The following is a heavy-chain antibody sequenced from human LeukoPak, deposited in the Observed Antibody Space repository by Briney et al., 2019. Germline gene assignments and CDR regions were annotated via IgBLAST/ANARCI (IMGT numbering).Heavy chain of an antibody. CDR3: AIDTSAEKGQQLAN. CDR1: GIIVRSYW. CDR2: VNQVGNEK. J-gene: IGHJ4*02. D-gene: IGHD6-13*01. V-gene: IGHV3-7*01. Sequence: GGSLTLSCAASGIIVRSYWMSWVRQAPGKGLEWVANVNQVGNEKYYVDSVKGRFAISKDNAKNSLYLQMNSLRAEDTAVYYCAIDTSAEKGQQLANWGQGTLVTVSS.